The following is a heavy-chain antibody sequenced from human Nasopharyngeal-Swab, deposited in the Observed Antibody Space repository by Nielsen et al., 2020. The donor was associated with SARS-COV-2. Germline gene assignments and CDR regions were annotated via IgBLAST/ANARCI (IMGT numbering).Heavy chain of an antibody. CDR1: GFTFGSYA. CDR3: AKDFSLSAFMVADMGFDY. Sequence: GGSLRLSCAASGFTFGSYAMSWVRQAPGKGLEWVSAISGSGGSTYYADSVKGRFIISRDNSKNTLYLQMNSLRAEDTAVYYCAKDFSLSAFMVADMGFDYWGQGTLVTVSS. J-gene: IGHJ4*02. D-gene: IGHD2/OR15-2a*01. CDR2: ISGSGGST. V-gene: IGHV3-23*01.